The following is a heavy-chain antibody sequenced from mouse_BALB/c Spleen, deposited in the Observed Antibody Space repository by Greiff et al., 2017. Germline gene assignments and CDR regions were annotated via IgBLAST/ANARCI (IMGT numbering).Heavy chain of an antibody. CDR1: GYTFTSYW. Sequence: QVQLQQSGAELVKPGASVKLSCKASGYTFTSYWMHWVKQRPGQGLEWIGEINPSNGRTNYNEKFKSKATLTVDKSSSTAYMQLSSLTSEDSAVYYCASPLYGNYAYWGQGTLVTVSA. CDR3: ASPLYGNYAY. V-gene: IGHV1S81*02. D-gene: IGHD2-1*01. J-gene: IGHJ3*01. CDR2: INPSNGRT.